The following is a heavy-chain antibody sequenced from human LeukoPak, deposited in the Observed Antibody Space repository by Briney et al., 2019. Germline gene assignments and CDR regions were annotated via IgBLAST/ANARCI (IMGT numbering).Heavy chain of an antibody. CDR3: ARLGLSAGFVGDY. CDR2: ISSSGSTI. V-gene: IGHV3-48*03. J-gene: IGHJ4*02. CDR1: GFTFSSFE. Sequence: GGALRLPCAASGFTFSSFEMIWVRQAPGKGLEWVSYISSSGSTIYYAAPVKGRFTISRDNPKNSLYVQMNSLSAEDTAVYYCARLGLSAGFVGDYWGQGTLVTVSS. D-gene: IGHD7-27*01.